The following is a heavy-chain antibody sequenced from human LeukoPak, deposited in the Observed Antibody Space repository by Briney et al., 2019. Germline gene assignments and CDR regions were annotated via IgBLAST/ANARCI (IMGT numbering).Heavy chain of an antibody. CDR2: ISWNSGSI. CDR3: ARPAYCGGNCYYFPDY. V-gene: IGHV3-9*01. Sequence: GGSLRLSCAASGFTFDDYAMHWVRQAPGKGLEWVSGISWNSGSIGYADSVKGRFTISRDHAKNSLYLQMNSLRAEDTALYYCARPAYCGGNCYYFPDYWGQGTLVTVSS. D-gene: IGHD2-21*02. J-gene: IGHJ4*02. CDR1: GFTFDDYA.